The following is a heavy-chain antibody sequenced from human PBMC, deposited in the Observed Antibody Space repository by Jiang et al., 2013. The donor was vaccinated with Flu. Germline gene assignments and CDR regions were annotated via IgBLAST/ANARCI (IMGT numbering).Heavy chain of an antibody. CDR3: ARNGDWGFDY. V-gene: IGHV4-4*02. CDR1: GVSIISSNW. CDR2: IYGSGSS. J-gene: IGHJ4*02. D-gene: IGHD3-16*01. Sequence: GSGLVKPSGTLSLTCAVSGVSIISSNWWSWVRQPPGKGLEWVGEIYGSGSSNYNPSVKSRVTISVDTSKNQFFLKLSSVAAADSAVYFCARNGDWGFDYWGQG.